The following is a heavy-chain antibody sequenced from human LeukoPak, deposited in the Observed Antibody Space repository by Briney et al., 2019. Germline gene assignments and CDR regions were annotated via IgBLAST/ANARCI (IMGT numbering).Heavy chain of an antibody. Sequence: GGSLRLSCAASGFTFSNVQMSWVRQAPGNRLQWVGRIKGEIDGGTTDYAAPVRGRFTISRDDSKNTLYLQMNSLTAEDTAVYYCSTYYYDSSAYLAYWGQGTLVTVSS. J-gene: IGHJ4*02. CDR2: IKGEIDGGTT. CDR1: GFTFSNVQ. V-gene: IGHV3-15*01. CDR3: STYYYDSSAYLAY. D-gene: IGHD3-22*01.